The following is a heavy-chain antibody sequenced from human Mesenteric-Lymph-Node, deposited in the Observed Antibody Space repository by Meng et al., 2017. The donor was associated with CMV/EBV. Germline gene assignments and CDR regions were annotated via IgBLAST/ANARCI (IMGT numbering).Heavy chain of an antibody. D-gene: IGHD4-17*01. CDR1: GYTFSNYD. V-gene: IGHV1-8*01. Sequence: ASVKVSCKASGYTFSNYDINWVRQATGQGLEWMGWMNPNSGNTGYAQKFQGRITMTRSTSMSTAYMELNSLRSEDTAVYFCARGYGNSFDSWGQGTLVTVSS. CDR2: MNPNSGNT. J-gene: IGHJ5*01. CDR3: ARGYGNSFDS.